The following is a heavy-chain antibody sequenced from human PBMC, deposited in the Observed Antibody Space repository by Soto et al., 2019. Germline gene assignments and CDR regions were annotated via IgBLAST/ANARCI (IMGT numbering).Heavy chain of an antibody. CDR2: VSYNGGT. Sequence: SETLSLTCTVSGGSISTGSYTGGWIRQPPGKGLEWIGTVSYNGGTYFNPSLESRVTISLDTSKNQFSLSLSSVTAADTAVYYCAKRGHSTSWYWFDPWGQGTLVTVSS. CDR1: GGSISTGSYT. J-gene: IGHJ5*02. V-gene: IGHV4-39*01. D-gene: IGHD6-13*01. CDR3: AKRGHSTSWYWFDP.